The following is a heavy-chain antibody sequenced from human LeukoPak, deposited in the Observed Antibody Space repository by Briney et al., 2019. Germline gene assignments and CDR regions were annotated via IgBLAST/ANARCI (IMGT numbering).Heavy chain of an antibody. CDR1: GFTFSSYW. J-gene: IGHJ4*02. D-gene: IGHD1-26*01. CDR2: IKQDGSEK. CDR3: ARAGSGSYIGDFDY. Sequence: GGSLRLSCAASGFTFSSYWMSWVRQAPGKGLEWVANIKQDGSEKYYVDSVKGRFTISRDNAKNSLYLQMNSLRAEDTAVYYCARAGSGSYIGDFDYWGQGTLVTVS. V-gene: IGHV3-7*03.